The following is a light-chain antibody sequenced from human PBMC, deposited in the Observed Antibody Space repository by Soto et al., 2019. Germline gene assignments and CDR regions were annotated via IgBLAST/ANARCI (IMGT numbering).Light chain of an antibody. J-gene: IGKJ4*01. CDR3: QQVKPYLRT. Sequence: DIHLTQSPSFLSASVGDRVTITCRPSQAVPNNMAWYQQKPGKPPKLLIYEESTLHSGVPSRFSGRKSGTQFTLTIDSLQPEDFATYYCQQVKPYLRTFGGGTKVEIK. CDR2: EES. CDR1: QAVPNN. V-gene: IGKV1-9*01.